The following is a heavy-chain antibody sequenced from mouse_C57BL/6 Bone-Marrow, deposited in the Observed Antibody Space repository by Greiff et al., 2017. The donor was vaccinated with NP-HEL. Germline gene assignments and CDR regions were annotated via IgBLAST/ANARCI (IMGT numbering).Heavy chain of an antibody. CDR2: IDPETGGT. Sequence: VKLVESGAELVRPGASVTLSCKASGYTFTDYEMHWVKQTPVHGLEWIGAIDPETGGTAYNQKFKGKAILTADKSSSTAYMELRSLTSEDSAVYYCTRGLRSAMDYWGQGTSVTVSS. D-gene: IGHD3-1*01. CDR1: GYTFTDYE. J-gene: IGHJ4*01. CDR3: TRGLRSAMDY. V-gene: IGHV1-15*01.